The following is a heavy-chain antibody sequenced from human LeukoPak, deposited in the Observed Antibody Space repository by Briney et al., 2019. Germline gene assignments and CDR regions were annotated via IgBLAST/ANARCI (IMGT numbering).Heavy chain of an antibody. D-gene: IGHD3-22*01. Sequence: GASVKVSCKASGGSFNSYVITWVRRAPGQGLEWMGRIIPILNVANFAQKFQGRVTITADKSTNTAHMELSSLRSEDTAVYYCTREGVYSPDGSGYHRDAFDIWGQGTVVTVSS. CDR1: GGSFNSYV. J-gene: IGHJ3*02. CDR3: TREGVYSPDGSGYHRDAFDI. CDR2: IIPILNVA. V-gene: IGHV1-69*04.